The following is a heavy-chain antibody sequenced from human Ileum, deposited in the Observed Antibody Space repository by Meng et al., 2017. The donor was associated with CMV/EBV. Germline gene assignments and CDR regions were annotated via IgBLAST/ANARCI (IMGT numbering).Heavy chain of an antibody. Sequence: GESLKISCAASGFSIGNYAVTWVRQALGKGLEWVSSMTGSGDYTFYADSVQGRFTLSRVTSKNTLYLQMNGLTAEETAVYYCAKLPLWGPWQQLVRGDYWGQGTQVTVSS. D-gene: IGHD6-13*01. CDR1: GFSIGNYA. CDR2: MTGSGDYT. CDR3: AKLPLWGPWQQLVRGDY. J-gene: IGHJ4*02. V-gene: IGHV3-23*01.